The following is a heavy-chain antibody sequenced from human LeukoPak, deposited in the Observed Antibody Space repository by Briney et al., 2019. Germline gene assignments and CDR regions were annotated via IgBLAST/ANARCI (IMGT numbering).Heavy chain of an antibody. Sequence: GASVKVSCKASGGTFSSYAISWVRQAPGQGLEWMGGIIPIFGTANYAQKFQGRVTITADKSTSTAYMELSSLRSEDTAVYYCARSAYSYGLFDYWGQGTLVTVSS. J-gene: IGHJ4*02. V-gene: IGHV1-69*06. CDR2: IIPIFGTA. CDR3: ARSAYSYGLFDY. CDR1: GGTFSSYA. D-gene: IGHD5-18*01.